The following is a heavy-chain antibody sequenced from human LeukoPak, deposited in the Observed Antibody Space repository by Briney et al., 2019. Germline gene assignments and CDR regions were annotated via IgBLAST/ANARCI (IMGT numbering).Heavy chain of an antibody. J-gene: IGHJ4*02. CDR2: ISAYNGNT. Sequence: ASVKVSCKASGYTFTSYGISWVRQAPGQGLEWMGWISAYNGNTNYAQKLQGRVTVTTDTSTSTAYMELRSLRSDDTAVYCCARDRCSGGSCYTYYFDYWGQGTLVTVSS. CDR1: GYTFTSYG. D-gene: IGHD2-15*01. CDR3: ARDRCSGGSCYTYYFDY. V-gene: IGHV1-18*01.